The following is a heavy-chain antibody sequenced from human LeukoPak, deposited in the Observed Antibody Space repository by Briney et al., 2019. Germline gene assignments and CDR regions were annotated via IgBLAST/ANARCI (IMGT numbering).Heavy chain of an antibody. CDR2: IIPILGIA. D-gene: IGHD1-20*01. CDR3: ARDPVTGYFDY. Sequence: SVKVSCKASGGTFSSYAISWVRQAPGQGLEWMGRIIPILGIANYAQKFQGRVTITADKSTSTAYMELSSLRSEDTAVYYCARDPVTGYFDYWGQGTLVTVSS. V-gene: IGHV1-69*04. J-gene: IGHJ4*02. CDR1: GGTFSSYA.